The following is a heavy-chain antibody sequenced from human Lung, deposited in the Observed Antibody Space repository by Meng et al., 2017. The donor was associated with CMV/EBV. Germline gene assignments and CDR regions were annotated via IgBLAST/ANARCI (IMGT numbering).Heavy chain of an antibody. CDR1: GFTFSSFG. Sequence: GESLKISCATFGFTFSSFGMNWVRQAPGKGLEWVALIRYDGSNEYYADSVRGRFTISRDISKNTLYLEMNSLRLDDTAVYYCARDSSTGFYYFDYWGQGTLVTVSS. J-gene: IGHJ4*02. CDR3: ARDSSTGFYYFDY. D-gene: IGHD6-19*01. CDR2: IRYDGSNE. V-gene: IGHV3-30*02.